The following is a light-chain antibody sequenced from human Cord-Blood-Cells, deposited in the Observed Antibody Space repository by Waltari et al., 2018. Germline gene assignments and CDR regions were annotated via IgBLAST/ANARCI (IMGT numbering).Light chain of an antibody. CDR1: SSDVGGYNY. V-gene: IGLV2-14*01. J-gene: IGLJ1*01. Sequence: QSALTQPASVSGSPGQSITISCTGTSSDVGGYNYVSWYQQHPGKAPKLMIYDVSNRPSGVSNRFSGYKSGNTASLTISELQAEDDADYYCSSYTSSSTLYVFGTGTKVTVL. CDR3: SSYTSSSTLYV. CDR2: DVS.